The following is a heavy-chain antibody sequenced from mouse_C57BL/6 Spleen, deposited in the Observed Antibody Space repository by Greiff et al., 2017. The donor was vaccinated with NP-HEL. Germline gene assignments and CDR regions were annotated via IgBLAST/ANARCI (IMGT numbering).Heavy chain of an antibody. CDR3: ARDYYGLWYFDV. CDR2: IYPGDGDT. Sequence: VQLQQSGAELVKPGASVKISCKASGYAFSSYWMNWVKQRPGKGLEWIGQIYPGDGDTNYNGKFKGKAILTADKSSSTAYMQLSSLTSEDSAVYFCARDYYGLWYFDVWGTGTTVTVSS. V-gene: IGHV1-80*01. CDR1: GYAFSSYW. J-gene: IGHJ1*03. D-gene: IGHD1-1*01.